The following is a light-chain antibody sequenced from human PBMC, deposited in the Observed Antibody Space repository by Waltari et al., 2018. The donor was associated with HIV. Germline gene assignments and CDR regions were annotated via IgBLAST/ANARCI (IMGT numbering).Light chain of an antibody. Sequence: QSVLTQPPSVSAAPGPKVTISCPGSSLNICNKYVSWYQKLPGTATKLLISDNNKRPSGIPDRCSGSKSGTSSTLGITGLQTGDEADYYCGTWDSSRSASWVFGGGTKLTVL. CDR2: DNN. J-gene: IGLJ3*02. CDR1: SLNICNKY. V-gene: IGLV1-51*01. CDR3: GTWDSSRSASWV.